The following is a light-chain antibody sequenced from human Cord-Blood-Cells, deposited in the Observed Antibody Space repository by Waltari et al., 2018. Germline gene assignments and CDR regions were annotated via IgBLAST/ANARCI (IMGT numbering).Light chain of an antibody. Sequence: DIQMTQSPSTLSASVGDRVTITCRASHSISSWLAWYQQKPGTAPKRLIYKASSVESGVPSRFSGRGSGTEVSLTISSLQPDDFATYYCQQYNSYSTFGQGTTLEIK. V-gene: IGKV1-5*03. J-gene: IGKJ2*01. CDR2: KAS. CDR1: HSISSW. CDR3: QQYNSYST.